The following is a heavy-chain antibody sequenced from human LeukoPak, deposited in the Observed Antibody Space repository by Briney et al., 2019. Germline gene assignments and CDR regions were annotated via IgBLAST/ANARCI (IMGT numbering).Heavy chain of an antibody. CDR3: ARDSSGYYYWFDP. Sequence: EASVKVSCKASGYTFTDYYINWVRQAPGQGLEWMGIINPSGGSTSYAQKFQGRVTMTRDTSTSTVYMELSSLRSEDTAVYYCARDSSGYYYWFDPWGQGALVTVSS. V-gene: IGHV1-46*01. D-gene: IGHD3-22*01. CDR1: GYTFTDYY. J-gene: IGHJ5*02. CDR2: INPSGGST.